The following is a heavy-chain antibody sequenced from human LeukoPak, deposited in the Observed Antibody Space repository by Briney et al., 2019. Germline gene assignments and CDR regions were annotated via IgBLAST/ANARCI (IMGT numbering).Heavy chain of an antibody. CDR3: ARYLAGYYFDY. CDR2: IYYSGST. Sequence: SETLSLTCTVSGGSISSYYWSWIRQPPGKGLEWIGYIYYSGSTNYNPSLKSRVTISVDTSKNQFSLKLSSVAAADTAVYYCARYLAGYYFDYWGQGTLVTVSS. V-gene: IGHV4-59*01. CDR1: GGSISSYY. D-gene: IGHD6-19*01. J-gene: IGHJ4*02.